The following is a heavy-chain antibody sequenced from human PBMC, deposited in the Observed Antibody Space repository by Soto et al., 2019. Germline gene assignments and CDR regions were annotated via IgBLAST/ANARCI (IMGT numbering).Heavy chain of an antibody. V-gene: IGHV3-30*18. D-gene: IGHD4-17*01. CDR1: GFTFSSYG. Sequence: GGSLRLSCAASGFTFSSYGMHWVRQAPGKGLEWVAVISYDGSNKYYADSVKGRFTISRDNSKNTLYLQMNSLRAEDTAVYYCAKGGRYGDYFDYWGQGTLVTVSS. CDR2: ISYDGSNK. J-gene: IGHJ4*02. CDR3: AKGGRYGDYFDY.